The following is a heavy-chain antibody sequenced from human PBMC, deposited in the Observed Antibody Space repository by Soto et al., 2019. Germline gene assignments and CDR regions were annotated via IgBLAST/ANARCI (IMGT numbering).Heavy chain of an antibody. J-gene: IGHJ4*01. D-gene: IGHD3-10*01. Sequence: GGSLRLSCAASGFSFSSYGMHWVRQAPGKGLEWVAFISSSSSYRYYADSVKGRFTISRDNYKNMLHLQMNSLRAEDTAVYYSAKDRRITMVRGVLRAFDSWGQGNLVTVSS. CDR2: ISSSSSYR. CDR3: AKDRRITMVRGVLRAFDS. V-gene: IGHV3-21*04. CDR1: GFSFSSYG.